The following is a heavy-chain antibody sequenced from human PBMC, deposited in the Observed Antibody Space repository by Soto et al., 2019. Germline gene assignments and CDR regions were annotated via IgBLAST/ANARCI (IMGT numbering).Heavy chain of an antibody. CDR3: ARGRFSTTLYAGFDP. Sequence: GGSLRLSCAASGFTFTSYAMHWVRQAPGKGLEWVAAISYHGRDEYYADSVKGRFSSSRDNSKNTLNLQMNSLRAEDTAVYYCARGRFSTTLYAGFDPWGQGTLVTVSS. J-gene: IGHJ5*02. CDR1: GFTFTSYA. CDR2: ISYHGRDE. D-gene: IGHD2-2*01. V-gene: IGHV3-30*04.